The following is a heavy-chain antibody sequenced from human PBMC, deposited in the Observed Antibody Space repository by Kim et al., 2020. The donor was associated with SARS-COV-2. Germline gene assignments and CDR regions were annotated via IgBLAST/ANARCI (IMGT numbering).Heavy chain of an antibody. CDR1: GFTFSSYS. CDR3: ARGDGYCSSTSCYATIGAFDI. J-gene: IGHJ3*02. CDR2: ISSSTSII. V-gene: IGHV3-48*04. D-gene: IGHD2-2*01. Sequence: GGSLRLSCAASGFTFSSYSMNWVRQAPGKGLEWVSYISSSTSIIYYADSVKGRFTISRDNAKNSLYLQMNSLRAEDTAVYYCARGDGYCSSTSCYATIGAFDIWGQGTMLTVSS.